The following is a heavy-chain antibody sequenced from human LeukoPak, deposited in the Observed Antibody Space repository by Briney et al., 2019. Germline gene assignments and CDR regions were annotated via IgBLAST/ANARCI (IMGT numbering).Heavy chain of an antibody. V-gene: IGHV3-11*01. D-gene: IGHD3-16*01. CDR1: GFIFSEYY. CDR3: ARAGELRYMDV. CDR2: IKGIGLTT. Sequence: GGSLRLSCSASGFIFSEYYMTWIRQAPGKGLEWVSTIKGIGLTTYYADSVKGRFTISRDNAKNTVFLQMGSLRADDTAMYYCARAGELRYMDVWGKGTAVTVSS. J-gene: IGHJ6*03.